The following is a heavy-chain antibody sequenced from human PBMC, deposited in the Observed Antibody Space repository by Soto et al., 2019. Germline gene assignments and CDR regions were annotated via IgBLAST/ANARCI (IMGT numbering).Heavy chain of an antibody. CDR1: GHTFSSYN. CDR2: ISTYNANT. J-gene: IGHJ4*02. Sequence: GASVKVSCKASGHTFSSYNVTWVRQAPGQGLEWMGWISTYNANTNFAQKLQGRLTMTTDTSTSTACMELSSLRSEDTAVYYCASGRANYYDSSGPFDYWGQGTLVTVSS. CDR3: ASGRANYYDSSGPFDY. V-gene: IGHV1-18*01. D-gene: IGHD3-22*01.